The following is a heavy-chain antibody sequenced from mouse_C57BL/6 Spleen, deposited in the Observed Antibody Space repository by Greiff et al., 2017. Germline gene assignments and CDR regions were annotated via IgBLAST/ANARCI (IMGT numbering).Heavy chain of an antibody. CDR2: IDPETGGT. D-gene: IGHD2-1*01. V-gene: IGHV1-15*01. CDR1: GYTFTDYE. J-gene: IGHJ1*03. CDR3: TFYGNYDRYFDV. Sequence: QVQLQQSGAELVRPGASVTLSCKASGYTFTDYEMHWVKQTPVHGLEWIGAIDPETGGTAYNQKFKGKAILTADKSSSTAYMELRSLTSEDSAVYYCTFYGNYDRYFDVWGTETTVTVSS.